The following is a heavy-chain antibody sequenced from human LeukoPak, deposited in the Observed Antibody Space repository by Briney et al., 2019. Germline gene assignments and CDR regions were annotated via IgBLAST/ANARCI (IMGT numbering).Heavy chain of an antibody. V-gene: IGHV3-30*03. CDR2: ISYDGSNK. CDR1: GLIFSSYG. CDR3: ARSSYGAPDTAMDLPHRGNLDY. D-gene: IGHD5-18*01. J-gene: IGHJ4*02. Sequence: GGSLRLSCAASGLIFSSYGMHWVRQAPGKGLEWVAVISYDGSNKYYADSVKGRFTISRDNSKNTLYLQMNSLRAEDTAVYYCARSSYGAPDTAMDLPHRGNLDYWGQGTLVTVSS.